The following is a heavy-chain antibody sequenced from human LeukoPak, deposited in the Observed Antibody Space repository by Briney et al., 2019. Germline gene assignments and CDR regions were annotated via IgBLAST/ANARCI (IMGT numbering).Heavy chain of an antibody. CDR3: ASEESYQYSNCYSYISES. CDR2: IYKTGST. D-gene: IGHD2-21*01. Sequence: PSETLRLTCTVSGTAFGWNGWTWFRQSAGKGLEWIGRIYKTGSTTYNASYMTRDTLSVGTSMNQLSLTLTPATAAHTAVYFCASEESYQYSNCYSYISESRGEGSLVTVSS. CDR1: GTAFGWNG. V-gene: IGHV4-4*07. J-gene: IGHJ4*02.